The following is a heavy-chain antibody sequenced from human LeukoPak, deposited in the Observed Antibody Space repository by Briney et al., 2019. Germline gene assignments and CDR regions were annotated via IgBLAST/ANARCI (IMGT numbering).Heavy chain of an antibody. CDR3: ARRTMVRGPLWYFDL. D-gene: IGHD3-10*01. CDR1: GGSFSGYY. Sequence: PSETLSLTCAVYGGSFSGYYWSWIRQPPGKGLEWIGEINHIGSTNYNPSLKSRVTISVDTSKNQFSLKLSSVTAADTAVYYCARRTMVRGPLWYFDLWGRGTLVTVSS. J-gene: IGHJ2*01. CDR2: INHIGST. V-gene: IGHV4-34*01.